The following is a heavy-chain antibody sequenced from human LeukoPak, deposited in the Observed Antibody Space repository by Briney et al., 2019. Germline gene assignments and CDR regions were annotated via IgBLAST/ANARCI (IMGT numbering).Heavy chain of an antibody. J-gene: IGHJ4*02. CDR1: GFTFSSYG. CDR2: IRYDGSNK. Sequence: GGSLRLSCAASGFTFSSYGMHWVPQAPGKGLEWVAFIRYDGSNKYYADSVKGRFTISRDNAKNALYMQMNSMRAEYTAVYYCVRQRRYCSGDSCYQRTFDYWGQGTLVTVSS. V-gene: IGHV3-30*02. CDR3: VRQRRYCSGDSCYQRTFDY. D-gene: IGHD2-15*01.